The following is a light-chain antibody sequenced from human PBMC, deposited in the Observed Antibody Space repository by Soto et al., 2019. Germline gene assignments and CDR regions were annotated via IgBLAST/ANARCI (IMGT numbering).Light chain of an antibody. CDR3: QQFHSFSPT. CDR2: KAS. V-gene: IGKV1-5*03. Sequence: DIQMTQSPSTLSASVGDRVTITCRASQSISSWLAWYQQKPGKAPKLLIYKASSLESGVPSRFSGSGSGTEFTLTISRLQPHDFATYYCQQFHSFSPTFGQGTQVEIK. CDR1: QSISSW. J-gene: IGKJ1*01.